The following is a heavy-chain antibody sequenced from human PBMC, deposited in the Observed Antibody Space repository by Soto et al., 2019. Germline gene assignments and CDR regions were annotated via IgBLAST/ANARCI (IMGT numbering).Heavy chain of an antibody. CDR3: AKSPGMYYYDSSGYYHYDY. V-gene: IGHV3-23*01. Sequence: GGSLRLSCAASGFTVSSYAMSWVRQAPGKGLEWVAAISGSGGSTYYADSVKGRFTISRDNSKNTLYLQMNSLRAEDTAVYYCAKSPGMYYYDSSGYYHYDYWGQGTLVTVSS. CDR2: ISGSGGST. J-gene: IGHJ4*02. D-gene: IGHD3-22*01. CDR1: GFTVSSYA.